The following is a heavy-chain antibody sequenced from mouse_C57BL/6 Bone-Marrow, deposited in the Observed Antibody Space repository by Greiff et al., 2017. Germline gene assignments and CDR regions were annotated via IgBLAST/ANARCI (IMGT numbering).Heavy chain of an antibody. D-gene: IGHD2-3*01. Sequence: EVQLQQSGPELVKPGASVKIPCKASGYTFTDYNMDWVKQSHGKSLEWIGDINPNNGGTIYNQKFKGKATLTVAKSSSTAYMELRSLTSEDTAVYYCARVRGWLLLWYFDVWGTGTTVTVSS. CDR3: ARVRGWLLLWYFDV. J-gene: IGHJ1*03. V-gene: IGHV1-18*01. CDR1: GYTFTDYN. CDR2: INPNNGGT.